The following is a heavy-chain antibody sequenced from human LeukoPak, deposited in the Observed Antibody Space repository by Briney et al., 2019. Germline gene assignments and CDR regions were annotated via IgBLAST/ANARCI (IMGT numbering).Heavy chain of an antibody. CDR3: ARAGTSSGRYYYYGMDV. Sequence: ASVKVSCKASGYTFTSYYMHWVRQAPGQGLEWMGIINPSGGSTSYVQKFQGRVTMTRDTSTSTVYMELSSLRSEDTAVYYCARAGTSSGRYYYYGMDVWGQGTTVTVSS. CDR1: GYTFTSYY. V-gene: IGHV1-46*01. J-gene: IGHJ6*02. D-gene: IGHD6-19*01. CDR2: INPSGGST.